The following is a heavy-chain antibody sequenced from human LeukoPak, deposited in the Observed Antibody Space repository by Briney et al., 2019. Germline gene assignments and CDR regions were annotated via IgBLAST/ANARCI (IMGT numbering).Heavy chain of an antibody. D-gene: IGHD3-9*01. V-gene: IGHV3-30*04. CDR2: ISYDGSNK. Sequence: GRSLRLSCAASGFTFSSYAMHWVRKAPGKGLECVAVISYDGSNKYYADSVKGRFTISRDNSKNTLYLQMKSLRAEYTAVYYCARDQGDMLTGYSRLTYYFDYWGQRTLVTVSS. CDR3: ARDQGDMLTGYSRLTYYFDY. J-gene: IGHJ4*02. CDR1: GFTFSSYA.